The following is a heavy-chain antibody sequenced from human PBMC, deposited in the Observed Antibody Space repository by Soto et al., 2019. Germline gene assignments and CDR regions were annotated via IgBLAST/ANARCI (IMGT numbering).Heavy chain of an antibody. V-gene: IGHV3-15*01. J-gene: IGHJ4*02. D-gene: IGHD6-13*01. CDR2: IKSKADGGAT. CDR3: TTGLAAAGTNY. CDR1: GFTFNAAW. Sequence: LRLSCAASGFTFNAAWMSWVRQAPGKGLEWVGRIKSKADGGATDFAAPVKGRFTLSRDDSKNTLYLQMNSLKIEDTAVYYCTTGLAAAGTNYWGQGTLVTVSS.